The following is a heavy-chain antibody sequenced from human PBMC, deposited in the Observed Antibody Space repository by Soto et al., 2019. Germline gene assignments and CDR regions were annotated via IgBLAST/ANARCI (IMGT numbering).Heavy chain of an antibody. CDR2: SSATGAGT. V-gene: IGHV3-23*01. CDR1: GFTFSSYG. CDR3: AKDRRAGGNYGFYSDF. Sequence: SGGSRLSCAASGFTFSSYGMTWVRQAPGKGLEWVSFSSATGAGTYYADSVKGRFTISRDNSKNTLYLQMTSLRADDTAVYYCAKDRRAGGNYGFYSDFWGQGALVTVSS. D-gene: IGHD1-7*01. J-gene: IGHJ4*02.